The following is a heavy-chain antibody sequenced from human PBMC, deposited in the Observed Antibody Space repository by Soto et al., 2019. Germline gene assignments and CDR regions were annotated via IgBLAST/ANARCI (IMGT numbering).Heavy chain of an antibody. D-gene: IGHD6-13*01. V-gene: IGHV3-64D*06. J-gene: IGHJ4*02. CDR1: GFTFSSYA. CDR2: ITSNGGST. CDR3: VKGYSTSWYYY. Sequence: GGSLRLSCSASGFTFSSYAMHWVRQAPGKGLEYVSAITSNGGSTYYADSVKGRFTISRDNSKNTLYLQMSSLRAEDTAVYYCVKGYSTSWYYYWGQGTLVTVSS.